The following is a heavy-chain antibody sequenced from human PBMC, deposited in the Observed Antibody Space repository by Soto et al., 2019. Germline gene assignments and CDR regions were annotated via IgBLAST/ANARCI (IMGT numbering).Heavy chain of an antibody. CDR2: INPNSGAT. CDR1: GDTFSDYY. CDR3: ARESGGATATLDYYYFYMDV. Sequence: QVQLVQSGAEVRKPGASVTVSCRTSGDTFSDYYIHWVRQAPGQGLEWMGWINPNSGATNYAQKFRGWVTMTRDTSIRTGYMQLSRLRSDDTAVYYCARESGGATATLDYYYFYMDVWGTGTTVTVSS. J-gene: IGHJ6*03. V-gene: IGHV1-2*04. D-gene: IGHD5-12*01.